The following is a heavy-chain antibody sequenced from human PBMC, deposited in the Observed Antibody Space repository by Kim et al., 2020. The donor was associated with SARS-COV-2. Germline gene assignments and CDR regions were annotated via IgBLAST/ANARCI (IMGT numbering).Heavy chain of an antibody. CDR3: ARGTYYYDSSGYYHTNYYYYGMDV. CDR1: GGSISSYY. Sequence: SETLSLTCTVSGGSISSYYWSWIRQPPGKGLEWIGYIYYSGSTNYNPSLKSRVTISVDTSKNQFSLKRSSVTAADTAAYYCARGTYYYDSSGYYHTNYYYYGMDVWGQGTTVTVSS. V-gene: IGHV4-59*13. J-gene: IGHJ6*02. D-gene: IGHD3-22*01. CDR2: IYYSGST.